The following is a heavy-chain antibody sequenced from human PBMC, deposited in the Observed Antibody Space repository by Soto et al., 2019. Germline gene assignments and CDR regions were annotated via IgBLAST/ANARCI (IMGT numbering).Heavy chain of an antibody. CDR3: TTFGLRWGFDF. Sequence: EVQLVESGGGLVKPGGSLRLSCAASGFTFTNAWMSWVRQAPGKGLEWVGRIKSRTDGWTTDYAAPVKGRFTISRDDSENTLYLQMNSLKTEDTAVYYCTTFGLRWGFDFWGQGTLVTVSS. V-gene: IGHV3-15*01. J-gene: IGHJ4*02. D-gene: IGHD4-17*01. CDR2: IKSRTDGWTT. CDR1: GFTFTNAW.